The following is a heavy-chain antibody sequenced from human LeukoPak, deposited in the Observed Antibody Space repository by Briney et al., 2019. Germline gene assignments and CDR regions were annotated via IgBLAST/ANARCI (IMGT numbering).Heavy chain of an antibody. CDR1: GFTFSSYG. V-gene: IGHV3-33*01. CDR3: ARGGPYSSGWAIDF. J-gene: IGHJ4*02. Sequence: GRSLRLSCAASGFTFSSYGMHWVRQAPGKGLEWVTVIWYDGSNKYYADSVKGRFTISRDNSKNTLYLQMNSLRAEDMAVYYCARGGPYSSGWAIDFWGQGTLVTVSS. D-gene: IGHD6-19*01. CDR2: IWYDGSNK.